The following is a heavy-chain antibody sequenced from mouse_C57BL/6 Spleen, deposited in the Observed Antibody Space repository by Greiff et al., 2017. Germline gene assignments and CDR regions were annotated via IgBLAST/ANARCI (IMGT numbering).Heavy chain of an antibody. CDR1: GYTFTDYN. CDR3: ATYYYGSSYGYFDF. V-gene: IGHV1-18*01. CDR2: INPNNGGT. J-gene: IGHJ1*03. D-gene: IGHD1-1*01. Sequence: EVQLQQSGPELVKPGASVKIPCKASGYTFTDYNMDWVKQSHGKSLEWIGDINPNNGGTIYNQKFKGKATLTVDKSSSPAYMELRSLTSEDTAVYYGATYYYGSSYGYFDFWGTGTTVTVSS.